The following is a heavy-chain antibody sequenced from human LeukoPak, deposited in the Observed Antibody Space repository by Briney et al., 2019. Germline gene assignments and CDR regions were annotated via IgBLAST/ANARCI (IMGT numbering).Heavy chain of an antibody. CDR1: GFTFSSYW. CDR3: ARAVAENWFDP. D-gene: IGHD6-19*01. CDR2: IKQDGSDK. V-gene: IGHV3-7*01. J-gene: IGHJ5*02. Sequence: GGSLRLSCAASGFTFSSYWMSWVRQAPGKGLEWVANIKQDGSDKYYVDSVKGRFTISRDNAKNSAYLQMNSLRAEDTALYYCARAVAENWFDPWGQGTLVTVSS.